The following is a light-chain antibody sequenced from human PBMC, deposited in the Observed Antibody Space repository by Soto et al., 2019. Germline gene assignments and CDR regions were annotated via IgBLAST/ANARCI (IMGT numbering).Light chain of an antibody. CDR1: QSVSSSD. Sequence: EIVLTQSPDTLSLSPGERATLSCRASQSVSSSDLAWYQQKPGQAPRLLIYGASSRATGIPDRFSGSGSGTDFTLTINRVEPEDFAVDYCQQYGSSPSWTFGQGTTVEFK. CDR3: QQYGSSPSWT. V-gene: IGKV3-20*01. J-gene: IGKJ1*01. CDR2: GAS.